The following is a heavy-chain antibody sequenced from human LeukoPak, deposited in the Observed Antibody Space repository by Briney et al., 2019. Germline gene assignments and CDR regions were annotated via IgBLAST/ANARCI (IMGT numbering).Heavy chain of an antibody. D-gene: IGHD3-3*01. CDR2: INHSGST. CDR1: GGSFSGYY. Sequence: PSETLSLTCAVYGGSFSGYYWSWIRQPPGKGLEWIGEINHSGSTDYNPSLKSRVTISVDTSKNQFSLKLSSVTAADTAVYYCARDGYYDFWSGLFGMDVWGQGTTVTVSS. CDR3: ARDGYYDFWSGLFGMDV. V-gene: IGHV4-34*01. J-gene: IGHJ6*02.